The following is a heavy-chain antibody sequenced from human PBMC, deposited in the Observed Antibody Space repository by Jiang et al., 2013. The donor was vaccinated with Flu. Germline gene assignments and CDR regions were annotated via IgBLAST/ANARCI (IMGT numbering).Heavy chain of an antibody. D-gene: IGHD3-10*01. V-gene: IGHV5-51*01. CDR3: ARHVTMVRGVNWFDP. CDR1: GYSFTSYW. J-gene: IGHJ5*02. Sequence: SCKGSGYSFTSYWIGWVRQMPGKGLEWMGIIYPGDSDTRYSPSFQGQVTISADKSISTAYLQWSSLKASDTAMYYCARHVTMVRGVNWFDPWGQGTLVTVSS. CDR2: IYPGDSDT.